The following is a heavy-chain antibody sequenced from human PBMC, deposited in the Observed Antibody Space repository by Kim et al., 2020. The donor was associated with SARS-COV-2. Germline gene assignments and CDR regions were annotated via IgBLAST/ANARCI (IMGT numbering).Heavy chain of an antibody. D-gene: IGHD5-12*01. V-gene: IGHV1-46*01. J-gene: IGHJ6*02. CDR3: ARGIGGYRRIYYYGMDV. CDR2: INPSGGST. Sequence: ASVKVSCKASGYTFTSYYMHWVRQAPGQGLEWMGIINPSGGSTSYAQKFQGRVTMTRDTSTSTVYMELSSLRSEDTAVYYCARGIGGYRRIYYYGMDVWGQGTTVTVSS. CDR1: GYTFTSYY.